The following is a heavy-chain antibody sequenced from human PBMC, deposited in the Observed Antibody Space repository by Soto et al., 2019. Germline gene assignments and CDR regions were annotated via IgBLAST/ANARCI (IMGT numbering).Heavy chain of an antibody. Sequence: EVQLVESGGGLAQPGGSLRLSCAVSGFTFSSYWMSWVRQAPGKGLEWVANMDQDGSEKYYVDSVKGRFTISRDNAKNSLYLQMNSLRAEDTAIYYCGTDEGFILGAVAWVQGTLVTVSS. J-gene: IGHJ5*02. V-gene: IGHV3-7*01. CDR2: MDQDGSEK. D-gene: IGHD1-26*01. CDR1: GFTFSSYW. CDR3: GTDEGFILGAVA.